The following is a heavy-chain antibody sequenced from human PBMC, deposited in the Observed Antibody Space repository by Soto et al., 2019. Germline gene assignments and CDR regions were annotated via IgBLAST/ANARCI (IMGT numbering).Heavy chain of an antibody. CDR3: AREDCISTSCYVSY. CDR2: ISTYNGNT. J-gene: IGHJ4*02. Sequence: ASVKVSCKASGYTFTSYGISWVRQAPGQGLEWMGWISTYNGNTKYAQKLQGRVTMTTDTSTSTAYMELRSLRSDDTAVYYCAREDCISTSCYVSYCGQGTLVTVSS. CDR1: GYTFTSYG. V-gene: IGHV1-18*01. D-gene: IGHD2-2*01.